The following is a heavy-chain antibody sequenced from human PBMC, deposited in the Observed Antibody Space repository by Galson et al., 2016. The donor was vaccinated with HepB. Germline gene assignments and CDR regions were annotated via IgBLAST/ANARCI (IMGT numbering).Heavy chain of an antibody. CDR1: GFTFSTYS. CDR2: ISTSSSTI. J-gene: IGHJ2*01. CDR3: AKGATATTGAKTKRVWYFDL. Sequence: SLRLSCAASGFTFSTYSMDWVRQAPGKGLEWISYISTSSSTIYYADSVKGRFTISRDDATNSLYLQMNSLRDEDTAVYYCAKGATATTGAKTKRVWYFDLWGRGTLVTASS. V-gene: IGHV3-48*02. D-gene: IGHD1-7*01.